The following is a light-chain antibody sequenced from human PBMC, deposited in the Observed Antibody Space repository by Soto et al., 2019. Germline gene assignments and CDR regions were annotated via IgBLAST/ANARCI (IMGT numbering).Light chain of an antibody. V-gene: IGLV2-14*02. CDR1: SSDVGSYNL. J-gene: IGLJ3*02. CDR2: EVS. Sequence: QSALTQPASVSGSPGQSITISCTGTSSDVGSYNLVSWYQQHPGKAPKLMIYEVSKRPSGVPDRFSGSKSGNTASLTVSGLQAEDEADYYCTSYVGSNIWVFGGGTKLTVL. CDR3: TSYVGSNIWV.